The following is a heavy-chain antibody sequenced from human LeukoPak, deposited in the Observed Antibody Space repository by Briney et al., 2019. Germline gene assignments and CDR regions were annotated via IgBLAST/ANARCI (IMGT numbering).Heavy chain of an antibody. CDR1: GFTFSSYS. CDR3: AREPSYTSSWYTSCDY. D-gene: IGHD6-13*01. CDR2: ISSSSSYI. Sequence: GGSLRLSCAASGFTFSSYSMNWVRQAPGKGLEWVSSISSSSSYIYYADSVKGRFTISRDNAKNSLYLQMNSLRAEDTAVYYCAREPSYTSSWYTSCDYWGQGTLVTVSS. J-gene: IGHJ4*02. V-gene: IGHV3-21*01.